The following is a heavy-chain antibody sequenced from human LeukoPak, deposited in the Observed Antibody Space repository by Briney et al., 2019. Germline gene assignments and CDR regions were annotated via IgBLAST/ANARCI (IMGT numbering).Heavy chain of an antibody. V-gene: IGHV3-74*01. J-gene: IGHJ5*02. CDR1: GFTFSTYW. CDR2: INSDGSIT. CDR3: ARGNYDILTA. Sequence: PGGSLRLSCAVSGFTFSTYWMHWVRQVPGKGLVWVPRINSDGSITSYADAVKGRFTISRDNAKNTLYLQVNSLRPEDTAVYYCARGNYDILTAWGQGTLVTVSS. D-gene: IGHD3-9*01.